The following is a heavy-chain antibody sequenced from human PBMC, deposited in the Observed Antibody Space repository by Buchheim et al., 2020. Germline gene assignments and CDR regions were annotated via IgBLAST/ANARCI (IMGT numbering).Heavy chain of an antibody. CDR1: GFTFSSYE. V-gene: IGHV3-48*03. Sequence: EVQLVESGGGLVQPGGSLRLSCAASGFTFSSYEMNWVRQAPGKGLEWVSYISSSGSTISYADSVKGRFTISRGNAKNSLYLQMNSLRAEDTAVYYCARDRHMGTSSSWFYYYYYYGMDVWGQGTT. CDR3: ARDRHMGTSSSWFYYYYYYGMDV. CDR2: ISSSGSTI. D-gene: IGHD6-13*01. J-gene: IGHJ6*02.